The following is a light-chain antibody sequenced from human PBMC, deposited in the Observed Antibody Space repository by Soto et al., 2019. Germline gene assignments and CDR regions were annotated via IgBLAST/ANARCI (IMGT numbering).Light chain of an antibody. CDR3: QQSYSTLFS. J-gene: IGKJ3*01. Sequence: EIQITQSPSSLSASVGDRITVTCRASQSISTYLYWYQQKPGKAPKXLIYAASSLETGVPSRFSGSGSGTDLSITISSLQPEDFETYYCQQSYSTLFSFGPGTKVDIK. CDR2: AAS. V-gene: IGKV1-39*01. CDR1: QSISTY.